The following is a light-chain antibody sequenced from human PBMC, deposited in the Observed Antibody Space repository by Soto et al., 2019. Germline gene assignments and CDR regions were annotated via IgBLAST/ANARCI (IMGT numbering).Light chain of an antibody. CDR1: KLGGKY. CDR2: QNT. Sequence: SSELTQPPSVSVSPGQTATITCSGDKLGGKYASWYQQKPGQSPVLVTYQNTRRPSGIPERFSGSKSGNTATLTISGPQAMDEADYYCQAWDSHAVYVIFGGGTKVTVL. CDR3: QAWDSHAVYVI. V-gene: IGLV3-1*01. J-gene: IGLJ2*01.